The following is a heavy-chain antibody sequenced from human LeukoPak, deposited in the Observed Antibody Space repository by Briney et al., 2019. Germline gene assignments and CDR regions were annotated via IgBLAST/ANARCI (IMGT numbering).Heavy chain of an antibody. CDR3: ARGPYSGYKGYYIDY. J-gene: IGHJ4*02. D-gene: IGHD5-12*01. V-gene: IGHV1-3*03. Sequence: GASVKVSCKASGYTFTSYGITWVRQAPGQGLEWMGWINAANGNTRYSQEFQGRVTITRDTSASTVYMELSSLRSEDMAVYYCARGPYSGYKGYYIDYWGQGVLVTVSS. CDR2: INAANGNT. CDR1: GYTFTSYG.